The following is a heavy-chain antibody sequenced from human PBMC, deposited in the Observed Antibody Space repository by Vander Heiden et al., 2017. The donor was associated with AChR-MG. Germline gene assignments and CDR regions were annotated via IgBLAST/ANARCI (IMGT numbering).Heavy chain of an antibody. CDR3: ARDGSSSTQLVLYLGWFDP. CDR1: GYTFTSYY. D-gene: IGHD6-6*01. V-gene: IGHV1-46*01. CDR2: INPSGGST. J-gene: IGHJ5*02. Sequence: QVQLVQSGAEVKKPGASVKVSCKASGYTFTSYYMHWVRQAPGQGLEWMGIINPSGGSTSYAQKFQGRVTMTRDTSTSTVYMELSSLRSEDTAVYYCARDGSSSTQLVLYLGWFDPWGQGTLVTVSS.